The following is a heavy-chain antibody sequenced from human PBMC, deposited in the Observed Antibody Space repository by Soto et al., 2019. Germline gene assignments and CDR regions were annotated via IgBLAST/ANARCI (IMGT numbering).Heavy chain of an antibody. V-gene: IGHV1-69*02. Sequence: SVKVSCKASGGTFSSHTISWVRQAPGQGLEWMGRIIPILGIANYAQKFQGRVTITADKSTSTAYMELSSLRSEDTAVYYCARGSTVTTGPIDYWGQGTLVTVSS. CDR3: ARGSTVTTGPIDY. J-gene: IGHJ4*02. CDR1: GGTFSSHT. CDR2: IIPILGIA. D-gene: IGHD4-17*01.